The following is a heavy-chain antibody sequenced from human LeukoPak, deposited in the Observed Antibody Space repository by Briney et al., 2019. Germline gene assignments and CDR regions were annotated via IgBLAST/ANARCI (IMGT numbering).Heavy chain of an antibody. CDR2: ISGSSSYI. V-gene: IGHV3-21*04. J-gene: IGHJ4*02. D-gene: IGHD6-19*01. CDR3: ARRSGIAVAGAFDY. CDR1: GFTFSSYG. Sequence: GGSLRLSCAASGFTFSSYGMHWVRQAPGKGLEWVSSISGSSSYIYYADSVKGRFTISRDNAKNSLYLQMNSLRAEDTAVYYCARRSGIAVAGAFDYWGQGTPVTVSS.